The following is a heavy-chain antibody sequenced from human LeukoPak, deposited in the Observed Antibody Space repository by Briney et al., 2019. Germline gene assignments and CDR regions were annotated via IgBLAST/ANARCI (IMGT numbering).Heavy chain of an antibody. J-gene: IGHJ4*02. CDR3: ARGGASFDY. D-gene: IGHD4/OR15-4a*01. CDR1: GGSISSSSCY. Sequence: PSETLSLTCTVSGGSISSSSCYWGWIRQPPGKGLEWIGEINHSGSTNYNPSLESRVTISVDTSKNQFSLKLSSVTAADTAVYYCARGGASFDYWGQGTLVTVSS. V-gene: IGHV4-39*07. CDR2: INHSGST.